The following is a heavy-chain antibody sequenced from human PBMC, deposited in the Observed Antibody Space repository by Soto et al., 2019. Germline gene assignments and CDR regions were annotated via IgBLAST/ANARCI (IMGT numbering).Heavy chain of an antibody. D-gene: IGHD6-6*01. J-gene: IGHJ3*02. V-gene: IGHV1-18*01. CDR2: ISAYNGNT. Sequence: QVQLVQSGAEVKKTGASVKVSCKASGYSFRSHGISWMRQAPGQGLEWMGWISAYNGNTNYAQKLQGRVTMTTDTSTNTAYMELRSLRSDDTAMYYCARFEYRSTDHLGYAFDIWGQGTMVTVSS. CDR3: ARFEYRSTDHLGYAFDI. CDR1: GYSFRSHG.